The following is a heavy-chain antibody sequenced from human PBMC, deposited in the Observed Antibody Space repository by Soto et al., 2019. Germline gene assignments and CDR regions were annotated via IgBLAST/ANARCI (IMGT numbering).Heavy chain of an antibody. CDR3: TRDPRITDF. J-gene: IGHJ4*02. CDR2: INPGGDVI. V-gene: IGHV3-11*01. CDR1: GFSLRDYH. D-gene: IGHD3-16*01. Sequence: QVRLVESGGGLVKPEGSLTLSCAASGFSLRDYHMTWIRQAPGKGLELLSYINPGGDVIKYVDSVKGRFTISRDNAKNSLYLHMNNLRAEDTAVYYCTRDPRITDFWGQGTLVTVSS.